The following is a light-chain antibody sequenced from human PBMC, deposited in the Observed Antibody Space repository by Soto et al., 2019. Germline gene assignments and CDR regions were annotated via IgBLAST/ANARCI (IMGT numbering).Light chain of an antibody. CDR1: SSDVGGYNY. Sequence: QSALTQPRSVSGSPGQSVTISCTGTSSDVGGYNYVSWYQQHPGKAPKLMIYDVSKRPSGVPDRFSGSKSGNTASLTISGLQAEDEADYYCCSYAGXYTRVFGTGTKLTVL. CDR2: DVS. V-gene: IGLV2-11*01. J-gene: IGLJ1*01. CDR3: CSYAGXYTRV.